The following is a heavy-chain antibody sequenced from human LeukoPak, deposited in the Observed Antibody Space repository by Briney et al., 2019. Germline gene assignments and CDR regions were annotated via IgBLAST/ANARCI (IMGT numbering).Heavy chain of an antibody. D-gene: IGHD3-10*01. V-gene: IGHV4-59*01. J-gene: IGHJ4*02. CDR2: IHSSGST. Sequence: SETLSLICTVSGGSMTNYYWNWMRQPPGKGLEWIGNIHSSGSTHYKSSLKSRMTISIDTSKNQVFLKLTSVTAADTAVYYCVRDRGGFWGQGTLVTVSS. CDR3: VRDRGGF. CDR1: GGSMTNYY.